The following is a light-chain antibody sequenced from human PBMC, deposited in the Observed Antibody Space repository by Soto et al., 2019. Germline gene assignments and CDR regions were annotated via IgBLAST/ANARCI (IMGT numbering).Light chain of an antibody. V-gene: IGKV1-39*01. CDR1: QSISNY. Sequence: DIQMTQSPSSLSTSVGDRVTITCRASQSISNYLNWYQQKPGKVPKLLIYAASRLQSGVPSRFRGSGSWTDFTRTISSLQPEDFATYFCQQSYITPWTFGQGTKVEI. CDR3: QQSYITPWT. CDR2: AAS. J-gene: IGKJ1*01.